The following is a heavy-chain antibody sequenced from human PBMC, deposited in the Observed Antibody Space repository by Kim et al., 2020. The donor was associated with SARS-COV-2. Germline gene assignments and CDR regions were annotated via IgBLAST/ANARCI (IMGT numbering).Heavy chain of an antibody. CDR1: GYTFTSYA. CDR2: INVGNGNT. V-gene: IGHV1-3*01. D-gene: IGHD6-6*01. J-gene: IGHJ6*02. Sequence: ASVKVSCKASGYTFTSYAMHWVRQAPGQRLEWMGWINVGNGNTKYSQNFQGRVTITRDTSASTAYMELSSLRSEDTAMYFCARQQFVEVWYHYGMDVWGQGTTVTVSS. CDR3: ARQQFVEVWYHYGMDV.